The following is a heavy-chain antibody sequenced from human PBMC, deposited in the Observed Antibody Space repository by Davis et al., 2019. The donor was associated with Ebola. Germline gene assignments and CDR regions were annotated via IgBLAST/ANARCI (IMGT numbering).Heavy chain of an antibody. J-gene: IGHJ4*02. V-gene: IGHV5-10-1*01. CDR3: ARDTKGHGGQLDFDY. Sequence: GESLKISCKGSGYSFTSYWISWVRQMPGKGLEWMGRIDPSDSYTNYSPSFQGHVTISADKSISTAYLQWSSLKASDTAMYYCARDTKGHGGQLDFDYWGQGTLVTVSS. D-gene: IGHD6-6*01. CDR2: IDPSDSYT. CDR1: GYSFTSYW.